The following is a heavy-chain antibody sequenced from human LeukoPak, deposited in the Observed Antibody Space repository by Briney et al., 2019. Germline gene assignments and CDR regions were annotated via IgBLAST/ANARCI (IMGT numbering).Heavy chain of an antibody. V-gene: IGHV1-2*06. CDR3: ARDFVVVTAAMIQYNWFDP. J-gene: IGHJ5*02. D-gene: IGHD2-2*01. CDR1: GYTFTGYY. CDR2: INPNSGGT. Sequence: ASVKVSCTASGYTFTGYYMHWVRQAPGQGLEWMGRINPNSGGTSYAQKFQGRVTMTRDTSISTAYMELSRLRSDDTAVYYCARDFVVVTAAMIQYNWFDPWGQGTLVTVSS.